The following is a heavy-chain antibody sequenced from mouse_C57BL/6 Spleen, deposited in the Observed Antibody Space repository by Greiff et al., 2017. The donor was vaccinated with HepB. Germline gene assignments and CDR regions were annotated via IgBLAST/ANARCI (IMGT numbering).Heavy chain of an antibody. J-gene: IGHJ1*03. CDR3: ARETTVVAHWYFDV. D-gene: IGHD1-1*01. V-gene: IGHV3-6*01. Sequence: ESGPGLVKPSQSLSLTCSVTGYSITSGYYWNWIRQFPGNKLEWMGYISYDGSNNYNPSLKNRISITRDTSKNQFFLKFNSVTTEDTATYYCARETTVVAHWYFDVWGTGTTVTVSS. CDR2: ISYDGSN. CDR1: GYSITSGYY.